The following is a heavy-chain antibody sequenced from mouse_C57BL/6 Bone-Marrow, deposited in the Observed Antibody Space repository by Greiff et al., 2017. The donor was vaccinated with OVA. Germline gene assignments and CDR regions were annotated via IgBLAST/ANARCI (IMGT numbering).Heavy chain of an antibody. V-gene: IGHV1-15*01. CDR3: TRGYGSFDY. Sequence: QVQLQQSGAELVRPGASVTLSCKASGYTFTDYEMHWVKQTPVHGLEWIGAIDPETGGTAYNQKFKGKAILSEDKSSSTAYMELRNLTSEDSAVYYCTRGYGSFDYWGQGTTLTVSS. CDR1: GYTFTDYE. D-gene: IGHD1-1*01. J-gene: IGHJ2*01. CDR2: IDPETGGT.